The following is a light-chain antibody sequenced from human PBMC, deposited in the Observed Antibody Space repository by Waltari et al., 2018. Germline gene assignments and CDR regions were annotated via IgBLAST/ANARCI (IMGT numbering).Light chain of an antibody. J-gene: IGKJ4*01. CDR1: QIISNY. V-gene: IGKV1-39*01. Sequence: DIQMTQSPSSLSASVGDRVTITCRASQIISNYLNWYQRKPGKAPNLLIYAASSLQSGVPSRFSGNGSGTDFTLTISSLQPEDFATYYCQQSYSTPLTFGGGTKVEIK. CDR3: QQSYSTPLT. CDR2: AAS.